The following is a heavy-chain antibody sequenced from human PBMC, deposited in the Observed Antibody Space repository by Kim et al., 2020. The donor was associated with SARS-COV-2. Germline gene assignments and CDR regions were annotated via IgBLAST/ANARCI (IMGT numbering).Heavy chain of an antibody. CDR2: IYPGDSDI. Sequence: GESLKISCKASGYNLRNHWIAWVRQVPGKGLEWMGVIYPGDSDIRYSPSFQGQIIISADTSISTAYLNWRSLKASASARISLFTTEVAPAENYYFDFWGQ. J-gene: IGHJ4*02. D-gene: IGHD3-3*01. CDR3: FTTEVAPAENYYFDF. V-gene: IGHV5-51*06. CDR1: GYNLRNHW.